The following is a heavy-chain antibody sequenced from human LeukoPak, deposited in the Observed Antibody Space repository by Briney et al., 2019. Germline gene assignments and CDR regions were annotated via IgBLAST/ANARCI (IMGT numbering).Heavy chain of an antibody. D-gene: IGHD5-12*01. V-gene: IGHV3-21*01. CDR2: ISSGGSYI. CDR1: GFTFSNYN. J-gene: IGHJ4*02. CDR3: ARAVVGSGYDYFDY. Sequence: GGSLRLSCAASGFTFSNYNMNWVRQAPGKGLEWVSFISSGGSYIYYTDSVKGRFTISRDNAKNSLFLQMNSLRVEDTAVYFCARAVVGSGYDYFDYWGQGTLVTVSS.